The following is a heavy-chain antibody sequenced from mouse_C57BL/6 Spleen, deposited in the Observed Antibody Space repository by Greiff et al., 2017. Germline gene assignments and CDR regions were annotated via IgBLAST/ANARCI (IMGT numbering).Heavy chain of an antibody. CDR1: GFTFSDYY. Sequence: EVKLMESEGGLVQPGSSMKLSCTASGFTFSDYYMAWVRKVPEKGLEWVANINYDGSSTYYLDSLKSRFIISRDNAKNILYLQMSSLKSEDTATYYCARDHGNYRHFDYWGQGTTLTVSS. J-gene: IGHJ2*01. V-gene: IGHV5-16*01. CDR2: INYDGSST. D-gene: IGHD2-1*01. CDR3: ARDHGNYRHFDY.